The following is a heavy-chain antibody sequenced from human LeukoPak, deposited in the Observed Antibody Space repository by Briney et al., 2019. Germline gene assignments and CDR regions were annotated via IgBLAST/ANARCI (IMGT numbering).Heavy chain of an antibody. D-gene: IGHD2-21*02. CDR1: GGSISSYY. CDR3: ARAYCGGDCSYFDY. V-gene: IGHV4-59*01. Sequence: PSETLSLTCTVPGGSISSYYWSWIRQPPGKGLEWIGYIYYSGSTNYNPSLKSRVTISVDTSKNQFSLKLSSVTAADTAVYYCARAYCGGDCSYFDYWGQGTLVTVSS. J-gene: IGHJ4*02. CDR2: IYYSGST.